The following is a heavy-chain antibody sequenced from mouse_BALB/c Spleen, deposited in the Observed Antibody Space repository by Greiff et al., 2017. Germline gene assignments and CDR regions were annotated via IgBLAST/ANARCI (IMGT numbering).Heavy chain of an antibody. CDR2: INPSNGRT. CDR3: ARGGPLAY. J-gene: IGHJ3*01. Sequence: VQLQQPGAELVKPGASVKLSCKASGYTFTSYWMHWVKQRPGQGLEWIGEINPSNGRTNYNEKFKSKATLTVDKSSSTAYMQLSSLTSEDSAVYYCARGGPLAYWGQGTLVTVSA. D-gene: IGHD3-3*01. V-gene: IGHV1S81*02. CDR1: GYTFTSYW.